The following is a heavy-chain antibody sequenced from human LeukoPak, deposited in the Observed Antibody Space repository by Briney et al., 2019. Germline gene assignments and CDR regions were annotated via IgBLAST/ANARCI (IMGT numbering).Heavy chain of an antibody. CDR3: ARTYIVATSNFDY. Sequence: ASVKVSCKAFGYSFTSYYIHRVRQAPGQGLEWMGIINPSGGTTTYAKKFQGRFTMTRDTSTSTVYMELSSLRSEDTAVYYCARTYIVATSNFDYWGQGALVTVSS. CDR1: GYSFTSYY. D-gene: IGHD5-12*01. J-gene: IGHJ4*02. V-gene: IGHV1-46*01. CDR2: INPSGGTT.